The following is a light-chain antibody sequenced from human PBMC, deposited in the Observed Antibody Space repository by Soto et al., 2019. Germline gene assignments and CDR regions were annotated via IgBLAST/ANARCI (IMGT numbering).Light chain of an antibody. CDR2: DVS. Sequence: KSQSPSSLSASVGDRVSITCQAGQDINNYLNWYQQKPGKAPKLQIYDVSNLDTGVPSRFTGSGSGTDFTFTITSLQSDDVATYYCQQYASLPITFGHGTRLEIK. CDR1: QDINNY. CDR3: QQYASLPIT. J-gene: IGKJ5*01. V-gene: IGKV1-33*01.